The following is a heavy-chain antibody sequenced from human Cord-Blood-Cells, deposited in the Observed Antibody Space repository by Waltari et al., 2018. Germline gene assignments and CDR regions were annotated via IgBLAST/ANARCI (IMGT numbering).Heavy chain of an antibody. CDR3: ARAPDYGDYLGSAIDY. CDR1: GGSLRRVGYS. CDR2: IYYGGST. J-gene: IGHJ4*02. Sequence: QVQLQESGPGMVKPSQPLSHPCTFSGGSLRRVGYSWSWVRQHPGKGLEWIGSIYYGGSTYYNPSLKSRVTISVDTSKNQFSLKLSSVTAADTAVYYCARAPDYGDYLGSAIDYWGQGTLVTVSS. D-gene: IGHD4-17*01. V-gene: IGHV4-31*03.